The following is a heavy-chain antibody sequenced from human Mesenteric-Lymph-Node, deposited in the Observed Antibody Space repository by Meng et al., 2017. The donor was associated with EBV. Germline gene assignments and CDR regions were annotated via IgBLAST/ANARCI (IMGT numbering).Heavy chain of an antibody. CDR1: GDSVSSNSAA. Sequence: QVQLQQSGPGLVXXXXXLSLTCXXXGDSVSSNSAAWNWIRQSPSRGLEWLGRTYYRSKWYNDYAVSVKSRITINPDTSKNQFSLQLNSVTPEDTAVYYCASSRPLAGNWNYHYWGQGTLVTVSS. CDR3: ASSRPLAGNWNYHY. D-gene: IGHD1-7*01. J-gene: IGHJ4*02. CDR2: TYYRSKWYN. V-gene: IGHV6-1*01.